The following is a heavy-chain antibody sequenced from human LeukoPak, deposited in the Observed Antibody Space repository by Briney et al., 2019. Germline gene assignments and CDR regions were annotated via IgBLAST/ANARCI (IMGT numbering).Heavy chain of an antibody. CDR2: ISYDGSNK. D-gene: IGHD3-3*01. CDR3: ARDRAWNYFDS. Sequence: GRSLRLSCAASGFTFSSYAMHWVRQAPGKGLEWVAVISYDGSNKYYADSVKGRFTISRDNAKNTLYLQMDSLRVDDTAVYYCARDRAWNYFDSWGQGTLVTVSS. V-gene: IGHV3-30-3*01. CDR1: GFTFSSYA. J-gene: IGHJ4*02.